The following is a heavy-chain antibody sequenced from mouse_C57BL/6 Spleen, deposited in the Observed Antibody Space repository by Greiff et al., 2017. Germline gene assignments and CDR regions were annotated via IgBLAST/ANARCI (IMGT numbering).Heavy chain of an antibody. D-gene: IGHD2-5*01. J-gene: IGHJ3*01. V-gene: IGHV1-74*01. CDR1: GYTFTSYW. CDR2: IHPSDSAT. CDR3: AIYYSNYGDAY. Sequence: QVQLQQPGAELVKPGASVKVSCKASGYTFTSYWMHWVKQRPGQGLEWIGRIHPSDSATNYTQKFKGKATLTVDKSSLTVYMQLSRLTSEDSAVYYCAIYYSNYGDAYWGQGTLVTVSA.